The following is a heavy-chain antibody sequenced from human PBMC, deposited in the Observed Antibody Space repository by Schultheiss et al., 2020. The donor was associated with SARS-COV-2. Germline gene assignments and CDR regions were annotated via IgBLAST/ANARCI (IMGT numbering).Heavy chain of an antibody. Sequence: GGSLRLSCTASGFTFSDYYMSWIRQAPGKGLEWISYISSSSSYTNYADSVKGRFTISRDNAKNSLYLQMNSLRAEDTAVYYCAREERCSGGSCYRGGWFDPWGQGTLVTVSS. CDR1: GFTFSDYY. CDR3: AREERCSGGSCYRGGWFDP. D-gene: IGHD2-15*01. V-gene: IGHV3-11*05. J-gene: IGHJ5*02. CDR2: ISSSSSYT.